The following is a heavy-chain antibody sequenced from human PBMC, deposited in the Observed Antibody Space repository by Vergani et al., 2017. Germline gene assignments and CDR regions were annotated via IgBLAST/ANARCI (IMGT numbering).Heavy chain of an antibody. V-gene: IGHV3-9*01. Sequence: EVQLVESGGGLVQPGRSLRLSCAASGFTFDDYAMHWVRQAPGKGLEWVSGISWNSGSIGYADSVKGRFTISRDNAKNSLYLQMNSLRAEDTALYYCAKDMGTTVTTYHYGMDVWGQGTTVTVS. J-gene: IGHJ6*02. CDR3: AKDMGTTVTTYHYGMDV. CDR2: ISWNSGSI. CDR1: GFTFDDYA. D-gene: IGHD4-17*01.